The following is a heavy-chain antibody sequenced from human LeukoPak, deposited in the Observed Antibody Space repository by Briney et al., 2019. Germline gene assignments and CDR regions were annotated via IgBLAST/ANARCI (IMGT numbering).Heavy chain of an antibody. D-gene: IGHD6-19*01. J-gene: IGHJ3*02. CDR3: ASAYSSGWYKAFDI. CDR1: GYTFTSYG. V-gene: IGHV1-18*01. Sequence: GASVKVSCKASGYTFTSYGISWVRQAPGQGLEWMGWISAYNGNTIYAQKLQGRVTMTTDTSTSTAYMELRSLRSDDTAVYYCASAYSSGWYKAFDIWGQGTMVTVSS. CDR2: ISAYNGNT.